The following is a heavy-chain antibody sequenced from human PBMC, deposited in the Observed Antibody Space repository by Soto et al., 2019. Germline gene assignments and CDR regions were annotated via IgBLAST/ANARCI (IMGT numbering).Heavy chain of an antibody. CDR2: IYHSGST. J-gene: IGHJ4*02. Sequence: SETLSLTFAVSGGSISSSNWGSWVSQPPGKGLEWIGEIYHSGSTNYNPSIKSRVTISVDKSKNQFSLKLSSVTAADTAVYYCASSPYDFWSGYLALDYWGQGTLVTVS. D-gene: IGHD3-3*01. V-gene: IGHV4-4*02. CDR1: GGSISSSNW. CDR3: ASSPYDFWSGYLALDY.